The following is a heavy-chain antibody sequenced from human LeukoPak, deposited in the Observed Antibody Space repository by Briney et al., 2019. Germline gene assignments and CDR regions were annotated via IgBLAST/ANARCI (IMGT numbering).Heavy chain of an antibody. CDR1: GFTLSSYA. Sequence: TGGSLRLSCAASGFTLSSYAMSWVRQAPGKGLEWVSAISGSGGSTYYADSVKGRFTISRDNSKNTLYLQMNSLRAEDTAVYYCAKGSSSSPSTYYYYYMDVWGKGTTVTVSS. J-gene: IGHJ6*03. V-gene: IGHV3-23*01. CDR3: AKGSSSSPSTYYYYYMDV. D-gene: IGHD6-6*01. CDR2: ISGSGGST.